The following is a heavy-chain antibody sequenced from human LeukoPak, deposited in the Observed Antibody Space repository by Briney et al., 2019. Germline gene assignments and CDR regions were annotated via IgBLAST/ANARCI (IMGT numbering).Heavy chain of an antibody. CDR1: GGSISSGGYY. CDR3: ARGRVSQEVFDY. J-gene: IGHJ4*02. D-gene: IGHD6-6*01. V-gene: IGHV4-31*03. Sequence: SETLSLTCTVSGGSISSGGYYWSWIRQHPGKGLEWIGYIYYSGSTYYNPSLKSRVTISVDTSKNQFSLKLSSVTAADTAVYYCARGRVSQEVFDYWGQGTLVTVSS. CDR2: IYYSGST.